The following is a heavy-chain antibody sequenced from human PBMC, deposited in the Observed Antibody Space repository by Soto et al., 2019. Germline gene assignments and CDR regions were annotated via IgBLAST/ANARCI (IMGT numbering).Heavy chain of an antibody. CDR3: ARVSPHILGATTRAGFCYGMDV. CDR1: GGSISSSY. CDR2: IYYSGST. D-gene: IGHD1-26*01. J-gene: IGHJ6*02. Sequence: SETWSRGCTFSGGSISSSYWSWIRQPPGEGRGWIGYIYYSGSTNYNPSLKSRVTISLDTYKNQFSLKLSSVTAAESAVYCCARVSPHILGATTRAGFCYGMDVWRQGPT. V-gene: IGHV4-59*01.